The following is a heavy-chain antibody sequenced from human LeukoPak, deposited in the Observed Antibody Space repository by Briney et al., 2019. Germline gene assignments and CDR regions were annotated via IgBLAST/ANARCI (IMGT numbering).Heavy chain of an antibody. J-gene: IGHJ6*03. CDR1: GYTFTSYD. CDR3: ARRAVGNSYYYSMDV. V-gene: IGHV1-8*03. CDR2: MNPNSGNT. Sequence: GPVKVSCKASGYTFTSYDINWVRQATGQGLEWMGWMNPNSGNTAYAQKFQGRVTITRNTSISTAFMELSSLRSEDTAVYYCARRAVGNSYYYSMDVWGKGTTVTVSS. D-gene: IGHD6-19*01.